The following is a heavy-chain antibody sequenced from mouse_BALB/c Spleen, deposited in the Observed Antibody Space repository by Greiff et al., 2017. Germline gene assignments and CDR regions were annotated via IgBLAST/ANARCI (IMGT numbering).Heavy chain of an antibody. J-gene: IGHJ3*01. CDR1: GYTFTSYV. CDR3: ARPDYYGSSYRFAY. CDR2: INPYNDGT. D-gene: IGHD1-1*01. V-gene: IGHV1-14*01. Sequence: EVQLQESGPELVKPGASVKMSCKASGYTFTSYVMHWVKQKPGQGLEWIGYINPYNDGTKYNEKFKGKATLTSDKSSSTAYMELSSLTSEDSAVYYCARPDYYGSSYRFAYWGQGTLVTVSA.